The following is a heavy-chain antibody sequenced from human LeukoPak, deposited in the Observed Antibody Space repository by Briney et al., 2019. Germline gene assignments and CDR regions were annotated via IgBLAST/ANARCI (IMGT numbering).Heavy chain of an antibody. CDR3: ARDSDDSSGYYSN. Sequence: SETLSLTCTVSGRSISSYYWNGIGQPPGKGLEGVGYIYYRESRNYNPSLKSRVTISVDTSKTQFSLKLSSVTAADTAVYYCARDSDDSSGYYSNWGQGTMVTVSS. J-gene: IGHJ4*02. CDR2: IYYRESR. V-gene: IGHV4-59*01. CDR1: GRSISSYY. D-gene: IGHD3-22*01.